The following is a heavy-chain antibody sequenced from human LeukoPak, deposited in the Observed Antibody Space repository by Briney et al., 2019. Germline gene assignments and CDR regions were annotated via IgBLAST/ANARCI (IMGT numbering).Heavy chain of an antibody. CDR3: AKGMDYNSVTFDF. D-gene: IGHD1-1*01. CDR2: ISGSGGTT. Sequence: GSLRLSCAASGFTFSSCSMNWVRQAPGQGLHWVSAISGSGGTTYYADSVKGRFTISRDNSKTTLYLQMNSLRADDTAVYYCAKGMDYNSVTFDFWGQGTLVTVSS. J-gene: IGHJ4*02. CDR1: GFTFSSCS. V-gene: IGHV3-23*01.